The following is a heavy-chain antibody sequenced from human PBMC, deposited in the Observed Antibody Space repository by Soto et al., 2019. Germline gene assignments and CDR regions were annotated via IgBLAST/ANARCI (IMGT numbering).Heavy chain of an antibody. J-gene: IGHJ4*02. CDR2: ISSSTSYI. V-gene: IGHV3-21*01. CDR3: ARGLYCTSTRCYGFDY. CDR1: GFTFSSYS. Sequence: GGSLRFSCAPSGFTFSSYSMNWVRQAPGKGLEWVSSISSSTSYIYYADSVKGRFTISRDNAKNSLYLLMNSLRAEDTAVYYCARGLYCTSTRCYGFDYWGQGTLVTVSS. D-gene: IGHD2-2*01.